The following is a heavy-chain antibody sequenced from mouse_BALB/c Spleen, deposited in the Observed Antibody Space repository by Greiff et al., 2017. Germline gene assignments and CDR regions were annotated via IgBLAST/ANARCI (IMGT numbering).Heavy chain of an antibody. CDR3: ARADRLYGNYGAMDY. J-gene: IGHJ4*01. D-gene: IGHD2-10*02. CDR1: GFTFSDYY. V-gene: IGHV5-4*02. CDR2: ISDGGSYT. Sequence: EVKLMESGGGLVKPGGSLKLSCAASGFTFSDYYMYWVRQTPEKRLEWVATISDGGSYTYYPDSVKGRFTISRDNAKNNLYLQMSSLKSEDTAMYYCARADRLYGNYGAMDYWGQGTSVTVSS.